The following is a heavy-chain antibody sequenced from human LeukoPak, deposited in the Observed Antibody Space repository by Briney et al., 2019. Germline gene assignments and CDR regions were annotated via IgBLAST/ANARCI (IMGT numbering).Heavy chain of an antibody. CDR3: ARDHIWGYYYMDV. V-gene: IGHV4-59*12. J-gene: IGHJ6*03. CDR1: GGSMSSYY. Sequence: PSETLSLTCAVSGGSMSSYYWSWIRQPPGKGLEWIGYIYYSGSTNYNPSLKSRVTMSVDTSKNQFSLKLTSVTAADTAVYYCARDHIWGYYYMDVWGKGTTVTVSS. D-gene: IGHD7-27*01. CDR2: IYYSGST.